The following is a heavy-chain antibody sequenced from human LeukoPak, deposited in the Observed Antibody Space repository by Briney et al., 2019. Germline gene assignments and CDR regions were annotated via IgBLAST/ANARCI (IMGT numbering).Heavy chain of an antibody. CDR1: GFTFNAYA. Sequence: GGSLRLSCAASGFTFNAYAIHWVRQAPGKGLEWVSLVKGDGVTTDYANSGKGRFTVSRDNSKNSLYLQMSNLGTEDTAWYYCVRDTGSGWDFDYWGQGTLVTVSS. D-gene: IGHD6-19*01. CDR3: VRDTGSGWDFDY. CDR2: VKGDGVTT. V-gene: IGHV3-43*02. J-gene: IGHJ4*02.